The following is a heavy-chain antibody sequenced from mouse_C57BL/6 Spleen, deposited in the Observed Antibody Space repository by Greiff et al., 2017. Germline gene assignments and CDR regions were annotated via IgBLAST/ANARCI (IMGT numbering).Heavy chain of an antibody. CDR2: IDPVNGDT. Sequence: EVQLQESGAELVRPGASVKLSCTASGFNIKDDYMHWVKQRPEQGLEWIGWIDPVNGDTEYASKVQGKVTITADTSSNTAYLQLSSLTSEDTAVYYCTRGYGSFPGVWGTGTTVTVSS. CDR3: TRGYGSFPGV. CDR1: GFNIKDDY. J-gene: IGHJ1*03. D-gene: IGHD1-1*01. V-gene: IGHV14-4*01.